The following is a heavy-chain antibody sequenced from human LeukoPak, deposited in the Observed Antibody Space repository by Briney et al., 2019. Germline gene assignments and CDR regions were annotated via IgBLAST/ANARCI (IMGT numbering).Heavy chain of an antibody. Sequence: GGSLRLSRAASGFTFSSYAMSWVRQAPGKGLEWVSAISGSGGSTYYADSVKGRFTISRDNSKNTLYLQMNSLRAEDTAVYYCAKIVGATPYYFDYWGQGTLVTVSS. CDR1: GFTFSSYA. CDR2: ISGSGGST. V-gene: IGHV3-23*01. D-gene: IGHD1-26*01. CDR3: AKIVGATPYYFDY. J-gene: IGHJ4*02.